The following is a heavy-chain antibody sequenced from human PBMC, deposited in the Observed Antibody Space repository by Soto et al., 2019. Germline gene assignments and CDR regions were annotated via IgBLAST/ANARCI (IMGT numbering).Heavy chain of an antibody. D-gene: IGHD3-22*01. CDR2: VSSTGST. V-gene: IGHV4-59*01. J-gene: IGHJ5*02. Sequence: SEPRSLTCTVSGGSISSYYWSWIRQPPGKGLEWIGYVSSTGSTNYNPSLKSRLTMSLDTSTNEVSLSLTSATAADAAVYFCARFSPPRKSYDSNPGWFDPWGQGIMVTVSS. CDR3: ARFSPPRKSYDSNPGWFDP. CDR1: GGSISSYY.